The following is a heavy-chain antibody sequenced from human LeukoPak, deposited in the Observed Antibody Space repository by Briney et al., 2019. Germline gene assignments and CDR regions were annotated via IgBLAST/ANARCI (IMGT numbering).Heavy chain of an antibody. V-gene: IGHV3-23*01. J-gene: IGHJ5*02. CDR1: GFTFSTYV. D-gene: IGHD3-10*01. Sequence: PGGSLRLSCAASGFTFSTYVMNWVRQAPGKGLEWVSDISGSGGSTDYADSVKGRFTISRDNSKNTLYLQMNSLRAEDTAVYYCATYDSDTGGIDPWGPGTLVTVSS. CDR2: ISGSGGST. CDR3: ATYDSDTGGIDP.